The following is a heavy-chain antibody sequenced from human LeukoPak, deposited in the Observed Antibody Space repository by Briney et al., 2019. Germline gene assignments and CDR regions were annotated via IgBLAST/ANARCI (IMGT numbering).Heavy chain of an antibody. V-gene: IGHV4-39*01. CDR2: IYYSGST. CDR3: ASHIAAAVEFDY. D-gene: IGHD6-13*01. Sequence: PSETLSLTCTVSGGSISSSSYYWGWIRQPPGKGLEWIGSIYYSGSTYYNPSLKSRVTISVDTSKNQFSLKLSSVTAADTAVYYCASHIAAAVEFDYWGQGTLVTVSS. J-gene: IGHJ4*02. CDR1: GGSISSSSYY.